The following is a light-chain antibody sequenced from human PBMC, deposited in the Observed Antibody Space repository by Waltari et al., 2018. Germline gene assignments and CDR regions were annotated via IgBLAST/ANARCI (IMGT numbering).Light chain of an antibody. J-gene: IGKJ1*01. V-gene: IGKV1-39*01. Sequence: DIQMTQSPSSLSASVGDRVTITCRASQTVSTYLNWYQQKPGKAPKILIYSASNLQSGVPSRFSGSGSGTDFTLTISSLQPEDFATYYCQQSYSLWTFGQGTKVEI. CDR2: SAS. CDR3: QQSYSLWT. CDR1: QTVSTY.